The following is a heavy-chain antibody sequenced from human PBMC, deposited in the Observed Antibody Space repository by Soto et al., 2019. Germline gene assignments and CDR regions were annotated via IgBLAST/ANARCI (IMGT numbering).Heavy chain of an antibody. CDR1: GFTFSSYA. D-gene: IGHD3-22*01. V-gene: IGHV3-23*01. Sequence: GGSLRLSCAASGFTFSSYAMSWVRQAPGKGLEWVSTISGTGGSTYYPDSVMGRFTISRDNSKNTVYLQMNSLRAEDAAVYYCAKEMTSGYYLFDYWGQGTLVTVSS. J-gene: IGHJ4*02. CDR3: AKEMTSGYYLFDY. CDR2: ISGTGGST.